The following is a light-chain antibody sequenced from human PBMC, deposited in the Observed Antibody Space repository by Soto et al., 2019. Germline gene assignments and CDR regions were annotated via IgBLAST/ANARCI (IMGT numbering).Light chain of an antibody. CDR1: QSVNTC. J-gene: IGKJ1*01. CDR3: QQGYSNPWT. CDR2: AAS. V-gene: IGKV1-39*01. Sequence: DIQMTQSPSSLSASVGDRVTITCRASQSVNTCLHWYQQKAGQAPKLLIYAASNLQSGVPSRFSGRGSGTDFTLTVESLQPEDFATYYCQQGYSNPWTFGQGTKVDIK.